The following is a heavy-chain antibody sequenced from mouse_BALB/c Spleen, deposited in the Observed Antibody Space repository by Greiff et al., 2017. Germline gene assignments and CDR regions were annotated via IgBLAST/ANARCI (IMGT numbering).Heavy chain of an antibody. CDR2: INPGSGGT. J-gene: IGHJ4*01. CDR3: ARENLYAMDY. CDR1: GYAFTNYL. V-gene: IGHV1-54*01. Sequence: VQLQQSGAELVRPGTSVKVSCKASGYAFTNYLIEWVKQRPGQGLEWIGVINPGSGGTNYNEKFKGKATLTADKSSSTAYMQLSSLTSDDSAVYFCARENLYAMDYWGQGTSVTVAS.